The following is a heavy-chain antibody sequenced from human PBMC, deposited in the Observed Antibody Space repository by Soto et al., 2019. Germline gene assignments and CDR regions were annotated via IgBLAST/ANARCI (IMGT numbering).Heavy chain of an antibody. CDR2: TNQDGSET. Sequence: GGSLRLSCAGSGFIFSNYWMAWARQAPGKGLEWVATTNQDGSETYYVDSVKGRFTISRDNAKNSLYLQMSSLRVEDTAVYYCARADWFSSDYWGQGTLVTVSS. D-gene: IGHD3-9*01. CDR1: GFIFSNYW. CDR3: ARADWFSSDY. J-gene: IGHJ4*02. V-gene: IGHV3-7*01.